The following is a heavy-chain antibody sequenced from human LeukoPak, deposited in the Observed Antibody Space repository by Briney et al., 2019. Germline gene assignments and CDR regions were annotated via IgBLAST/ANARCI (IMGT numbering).Heavy chain of an antibody. D-gene: IGHD6-13*01. CDR1: GFTVSSNY. J-gene: IGHJ4*02. V-gene: IGHV3-53*01. CDR2: IYSGGNT. CDR3: AGWDSRSWYGIDF. Sequence: GGSLRLSCAASGFTVSSNYMGWVRQAPGKGLKWVSVIYSGGNTYYADSVKGRFTISRDNSRNTMDLQMNSLRAEDTAGYYFAGWDSRSWYGIDFWGQGTLVTVSS.